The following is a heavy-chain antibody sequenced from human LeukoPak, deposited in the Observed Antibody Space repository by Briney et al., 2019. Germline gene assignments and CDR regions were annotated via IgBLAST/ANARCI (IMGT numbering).Heavy chain of an antibody. D-gene: IGHD3-16*02. CDR2: INHSGST. J-gene: IGHJ4*02. V-gene: IGHV4-34*01. CDR3: ARSPRFRGVIVTAPEPGDY. Sequence: SETLSLTCAVYGGSFSGYYWSWIRQPPGKGLEWIGEINHSGSTNYNPSLKSRVTISVDTSKNQFSLKLSSVTAADTAVYYCARSPRFRGVIVTAPEPGDYWGQGTLVTVSS. CDR1: GGSFSGYY.